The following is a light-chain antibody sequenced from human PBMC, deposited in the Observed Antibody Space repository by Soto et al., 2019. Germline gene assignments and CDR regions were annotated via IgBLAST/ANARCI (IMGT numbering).Light chain of an antibody. Sequence: DIQMTQSPSTLSASVGDRVTITCRASQSISSWLAWYQQKPGKAPKLLIYKASSLESGVPSRFSGSGSGTEFTLTISSLQTDDFATYYCQQYNSHPWTFGQGTKVEIK. CDR3: QQYNSHPWT. CDR1: QSISSW. J-gene: IGKJ1*01. CDR2: KAS. V-gene: IGKV1-5*03.